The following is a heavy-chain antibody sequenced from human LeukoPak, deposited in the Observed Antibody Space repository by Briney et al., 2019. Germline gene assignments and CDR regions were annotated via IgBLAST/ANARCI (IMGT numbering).Heavy chain of an antibody. CDR2: TSAYNGNT. D-gene: IGHD3-10*01. J-gene: IGHJ4*02. Sequence: ASVKVSCKASGYTFTSYGISWVRQAPGQGLEWMGWTSAYNGNTNYAQKLQGRVTMTTDTSTSTVYMELSSLRSEDTAVYYCARAGVGYYGSGSYYLDYWGQGTLVTVSS. CDR3: ARAGVGYYGSGSYYLDY. V-gene: IGHV1-18*01. CDR1: GYTFTSYG.